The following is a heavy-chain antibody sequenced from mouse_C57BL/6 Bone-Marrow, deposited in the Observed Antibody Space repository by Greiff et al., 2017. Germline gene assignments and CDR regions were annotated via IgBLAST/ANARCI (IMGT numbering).Heavy chain of an antibody. V-gene: IGHV1-18*01. CDR1: GYTFTDYN. CDR2: INPNNGGT. J-gene: IGHJ1*03. CDR3: ARRGVYWYFDV. Sequence: EVQLMESGPELVKPGASVKIPCKASGYTFTDYNMDWVKQSHGKSLEWIGDINPNNGGTIYNQKFKGKARLTVDNSSSTAYMELRSLTSEDTAVYYCARRGVYWYFDVWGTGTTVTVSS.